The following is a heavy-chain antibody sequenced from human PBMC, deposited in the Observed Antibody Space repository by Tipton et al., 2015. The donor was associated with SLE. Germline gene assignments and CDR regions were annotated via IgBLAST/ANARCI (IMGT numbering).Heavy chain of an antibody. D-gene: IGHD4-17*01. CDR3: ARLFSPTPYGDYVYFDY. J-gene: IGHJ4*02. CDR2: IYATGNT. CDR1: GYSISSGYY. Sequence: GLVKPSETLSLNCAVSGYSISSGYYWGWIRQPPGKGLEWIGYIYATGNTDYNPSLKSRVTISVDTSQNHFSLRLTSVTAEDTAVYYCARLFSPTPYGDYVYFDYWGQGTLVTVSS. V-gene: IGHV4-38-2*01.